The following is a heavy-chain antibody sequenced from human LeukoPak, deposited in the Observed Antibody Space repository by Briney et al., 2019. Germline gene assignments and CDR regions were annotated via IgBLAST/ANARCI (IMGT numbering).Heavy chain of an antibody. CDR2: ISSSGTYI. V-gene: IGHV3-21*06. D-gene: IGHD4-17*01. Sequence: PGGSLRLSCAASGFNLSNYSMNWVRQAPGKGLEWVSSISSSGTYIYHADSVKGRFTVSRDNAKNSLFLQMNSLRAEDTAVYYCAREGYGDYAEAFDIWGQGTMVTVSS. CDR3: AREGYGDYAEAFDI. J-gene: IGHJ3*02. CDR1: GFNLSNYS.